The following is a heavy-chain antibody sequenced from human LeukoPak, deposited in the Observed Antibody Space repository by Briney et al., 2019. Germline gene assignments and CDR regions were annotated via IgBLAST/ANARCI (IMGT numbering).Heavy chain of an antibody. J-gene: IGHJ4*02. CDR3: ARQLRYFDWLSYFDY. CDR1: GYSFTSYW. D-gene: IGHD3-9*01. CDR2: IYPGDSDT. Sequence: GESLKISCKGSGYSFTSYWIGWVRQMPGKGLEWMGIIYPGDSDTRYSPSFQGQVTISADKSISTAYLQWSSLKASDTAMYYSARQLRYFDWLSYFDYWGQGTLVTVSS. V-gene: IGHV5-51*01.